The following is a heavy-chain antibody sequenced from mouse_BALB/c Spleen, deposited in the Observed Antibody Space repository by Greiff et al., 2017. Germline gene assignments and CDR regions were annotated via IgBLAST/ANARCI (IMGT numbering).Heavy chain of an antibody. Sequence: QVQLQQPGAELVKPGASVKLSCKASGYTFTSYWMHWVKQRPGQGLEWIGEINPSNGRTNYNEKFKSKATLTVDKSSSTAYMQLSSLTSEDSAVYYCARSPSMITTDYAMDYWGQGTSVTVSS. CDR3: ARSPSMITTDYAMDY. D-gene: IGHD2-4*01. CDR1: GYTFTSYW. J-gene: IGHJ4*01. V-gene: IGHV1S81*02. CDR2: INPSNGRT.